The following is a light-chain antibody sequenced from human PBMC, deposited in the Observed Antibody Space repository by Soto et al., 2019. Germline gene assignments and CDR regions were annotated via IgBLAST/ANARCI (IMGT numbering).Light chain of an antibody. J-gene: IGKJ5*01. CDR3: QQSYSIPIT. CDR2: DTS. V-gene: IGKV3-15*01. Sequence: EIVLTQSPGTLSLSPGESATLSCRASQSISGNLAWYQQKPGQAPRLLIYDTSTRATGIPARFRGSGSGTDFTLTISSLQPEDFATYYCQQSYSIPITFGQGTRLEIK. CDR1: QSISGN.